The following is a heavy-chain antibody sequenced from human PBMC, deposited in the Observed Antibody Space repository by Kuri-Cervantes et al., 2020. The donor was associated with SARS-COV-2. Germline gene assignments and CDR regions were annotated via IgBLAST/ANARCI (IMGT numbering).Heavy chain of an antibody. J-gene: IGHJ6*02. Sequence: ASVKVSCKASGYSFTSYSVTWVRQAPGQGLEWMGWISAYNGNTNYAQKLQGRVTMTTDTSTSTAYMELRSLRSDDTAVYYCARGGYSSGWIPYYYYYGMDVWGQGTTVTVSS. CDR2: ISAYNGNT. D-gene: IGHD6-19*01. V-gene: IGHV1-18*01. CDR1: GYSFTSYS. CDR3: ARGGYSSGWIPYYYYYGMDV.